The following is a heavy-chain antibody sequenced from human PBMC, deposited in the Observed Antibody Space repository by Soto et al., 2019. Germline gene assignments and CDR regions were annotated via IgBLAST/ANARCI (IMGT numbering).Heavy chain of an antibody. CDR2: IIPIFGTA. Sequence: SVKVSCKASGGTFSSYAISWVRQAPGQGLEWMGGIIPIFGTANYAQKFQGRVTITADESTSTAYMELSSLRSEDTAVYYCARANYDFWSGTQNNWFDPWGQGTLVTISS. CDR1: GGTFSSYA. CDR3: ARANYDFWSGTQNNWFDP. V-gene: IGHV1-69*13. J-gene: IGHJ5*02. D-gene: IGHD3-3*01.